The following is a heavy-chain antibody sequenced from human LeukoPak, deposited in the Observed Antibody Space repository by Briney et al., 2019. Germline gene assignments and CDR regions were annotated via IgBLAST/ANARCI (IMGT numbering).Heavy chain of an antibody. CDR2: IYTSGST. J-gene: IGHJ4*02. CDR3: ARASGSYSFDY. D-gene: IGHD1-26*01. CDR1: GGSISSGSYY. Sequence: SETLSLTCTVSGGSISSGSYYWSWIRQPAGKGLERIGRIYTSGSTNYNPSLKSRVTISVDTSKNQFSLKLSSVTAADTAVYYCARASGSYSFDYWGQGTLVTVSS. V-gene: IGHV4-61*02.